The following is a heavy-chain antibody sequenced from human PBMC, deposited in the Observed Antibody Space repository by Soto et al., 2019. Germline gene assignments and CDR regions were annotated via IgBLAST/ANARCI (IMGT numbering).Heavy chain of an antibody. Sequence: QSGGSLRLSCAASGFTFSSYGMHWVRQAPGKGLEWVAVIWYDGSNKYYAESVKGRFTISRDNSKNTLYLQMNSLRAEDTAVYYCAREGRYCSSTSCYGVLDYWGQGTLVTVSS. J-gene: IGHJ4*02. V-gene: IGHV3-33*01. D-gene: IGHD2-2*01. CDR2: IWYDGSNK. CDR1: GFTFSSYG. CDR3: AREGRYCSSTSCYGVLDY.